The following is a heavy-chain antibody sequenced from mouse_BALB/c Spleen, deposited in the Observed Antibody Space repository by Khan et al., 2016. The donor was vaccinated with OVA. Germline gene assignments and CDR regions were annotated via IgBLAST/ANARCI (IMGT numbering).Heavy chain of an antibody. CDR3: ARDYWDVFAY. D-gene: IGHD4-1*01. V-gene: IGHV14-3*02. J-gene: IGHJ3*01. CDR1: GFTIKDTY. CDR2: IDPANGNT. Sequence: VQLKQSGAELVKPGASVKLSCTASGFTIKDTYMHWVKQRPEQGLEWIGRIDPANGNTKYDPKFQAKATLTADTSSNTAYLQLSSLTSEDTAVYYCARDYWDVFAYWGQGTLVTVST.